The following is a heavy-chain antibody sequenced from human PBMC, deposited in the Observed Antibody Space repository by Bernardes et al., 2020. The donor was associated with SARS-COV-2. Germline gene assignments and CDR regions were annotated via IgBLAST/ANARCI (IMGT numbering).Heavy chain of an antibody. D-gene: IGHD3-3*01. Sequence: SETLSLTCTVSGSSMRRPYWTWIRQSPVPGLEWIWYIDESGATNYNPSLKRRVTISVDISKNQFSLKMTSVTAADTAVYYCARQTTWRYEYYGIDVWGQGTTVTGTS. V-gene: IGHV4-59*11. CDR2: IDESGAT. CDR3: ARQTTWRYEYYGIDV. CDR1: GSSMRRPY. J-gene: IGHJ6*02.